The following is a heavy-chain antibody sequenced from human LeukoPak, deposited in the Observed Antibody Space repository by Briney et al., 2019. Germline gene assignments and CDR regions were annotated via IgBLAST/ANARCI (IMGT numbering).Heavy chain of an antibody. CDR2: IGSASSYV. Sequence: GSLRLSCAASGITFKNYNMNWVRQAPGKGLEWVAFIGSASSYVFYADSVKGRFTISRDNAKNSLYLQMNSLRAEDTAVYHCARKTDHGFDVWGQGTTVTVSS. D-gene: IGHD1-14*01. V-gene: IGHV3-21*01. CDR3: ARKTDHGFDV. J-gene: IGHJ6*02. CDR1: GITFKNYN.